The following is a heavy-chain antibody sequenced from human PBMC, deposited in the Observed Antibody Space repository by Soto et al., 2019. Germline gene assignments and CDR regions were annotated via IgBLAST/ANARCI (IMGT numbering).Heavy chain of an antibody. V-gene: IGHV1-69*01. CDR3: ARDDWNGYYFDY. Sequence: QVQLVQSGAEVKKPGSSVKVSCKASGGTFSSYAISWVRQAPGQGLEWMGGIIPIFGTANYAQKFQGRVTLTADESTSTAYMELRSLRSEDTAVYYCARDDWNGYYFDYWGQGTLVTVSS. CDR2: IIPIFGTA. J-gene: IGHJ4*02. CDR1: GGTFSSYA. D-gene: IGHD1-1*01.